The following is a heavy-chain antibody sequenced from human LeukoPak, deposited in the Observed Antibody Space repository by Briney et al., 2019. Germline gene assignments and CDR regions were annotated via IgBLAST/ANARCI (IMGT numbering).Heavy chain of an antibody. V-gene: IGHV3-21*01. Sequence: GGSLRLXCAASGFTFSSYSMNWVRQAPGKGLEWVSSISSSSSYIYYADSVKGRFTISRDNAKNSLYLQMNSLRAEDTAVYYCARGGSNRITIFGVVPYDYWGQGTLVTVSS. J-gene: IGHJ4*02. D-gene: IGHD3-3*01. CDR3: ARGGSNRITIFGVVPYDY. CDR2: ISSSSSYI. CDR1: GFTFSSYS.